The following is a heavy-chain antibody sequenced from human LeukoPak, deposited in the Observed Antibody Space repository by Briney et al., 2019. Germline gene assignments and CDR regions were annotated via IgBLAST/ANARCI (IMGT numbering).Heavy chain of an antibody. J-gene: IGHJ4*02. CDR1: GGSICSSSSY. CDR2: IYYSGST. D-gene: IGHD2-2*01. V-gene: IGHV4-39*07. CDR3: AREGMYQLLWGFDY. Sequence: SETLSLTCTVSGGSICSSSSYWGWIRQPPGTGLEWIGSIYYSGSTYYNPSLKSRVTISVDTSKNQFSLKLSSVTAADTAVYYCAREGMYQLLWGFDYWGQGTLVTVSS.